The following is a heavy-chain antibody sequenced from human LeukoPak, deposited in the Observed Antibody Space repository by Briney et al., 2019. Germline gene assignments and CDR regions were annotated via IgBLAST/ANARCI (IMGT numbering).Heavy chain of an antibody. CDR2: MNPNSGNT. CDR1: GYTFTSYD. V-gene: IGHV1-8*01. D-gene: IGHD3-22*01. Sequence: GASVKASCKASGYTFTSYDINWVRQATGQGLEWMGWMNPNSGNTGYAQKFQGRVTMTRNTSISTAYMELSSLRSEDTAVYYCARGSMIVGIPLDYWGQGTLVTVSS. CDR3: ARGSMIVGIPLDY. J-gene: IGHJ4*02.